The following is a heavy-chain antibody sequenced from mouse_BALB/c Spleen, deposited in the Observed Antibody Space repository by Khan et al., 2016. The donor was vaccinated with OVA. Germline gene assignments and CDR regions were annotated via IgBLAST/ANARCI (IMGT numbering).Heavy chain of an antibody. J-gene: IGHJ4*01. Sequence: EVQLQESGPGLVKPSQSLSLTCTVTGYSITSDYAWNWIRQFPGNKLEWMGYISYSGSTNYNPALKSRISINRDTSKNQFFLQLNSVTTEDTATYYCARDGSRYNYAIDYWGQGTSVTVSS. D-gene: IGHD2-3*01. CDR3: ARDGSRYNYAIDY. V-gene: IGHV3-2*02. CDR2: ISYSGST. CDR1: GYSITSDYA.